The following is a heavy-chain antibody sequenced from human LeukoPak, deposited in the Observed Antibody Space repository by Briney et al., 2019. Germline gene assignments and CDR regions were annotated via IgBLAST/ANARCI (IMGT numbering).Heavy chain of an antibody. D-gene: IGHD4-17*01. CDR2: IKQDGSEK. J-gene: IGHJ4*02. CDR3: ARAMRDYGDFEGPFDY. CDR1: GFTFSSYW. Sequence: GGSLRLSCAASGFTFSSYWMSWVRQAPGRGLEWVANIKQDGSEKYYVDSVKGRFTISRDNAKKSLYLQMNSLRAEDTAVYYCARAMRDYGDFEGPFDYWGQGTLVTVSS. V-gene: IGHV3-7*01.